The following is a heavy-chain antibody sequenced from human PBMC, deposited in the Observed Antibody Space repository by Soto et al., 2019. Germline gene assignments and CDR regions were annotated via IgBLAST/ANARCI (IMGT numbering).Heavy chain of an antibody. J-gene: IGHJ4*02. CDR3: ARSGDNYNRLDY. CDR1: GFTFSDYY. Sequence: PGGSLRLSCEGSGFTFSDYYISWIRQAPGKGLEWISYSSNSGTFSRYADSVKGRFSISRXXXXXLXYXQXXXLRAXDTAVYYCARSGDNYNRLDYWGQGTPVTVSS. D-gene: IGHD1-1*01. CDR2: SSNSGTFS. V-gene: IGHV3-11*06.